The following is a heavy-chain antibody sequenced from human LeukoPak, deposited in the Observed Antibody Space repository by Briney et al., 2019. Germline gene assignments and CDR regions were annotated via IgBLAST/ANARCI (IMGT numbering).Heavy chain of an antibody. D-gene: IGHD2-21*02. CDR3: ARPNCGGDCYSSWYFDL. CDR1: GYGFTSYW. V-gene: IGHV5-51*01. CDR2: IYPGDSDT. Sequence: GESLKISCKGSGYGFTSYWIGWVRQMPGKGLEWMGIIYPGDSDTRYSPSFQGQVTISADKSISTAYLQWSSLKASDTAMYYCARPNCGGDCYSSWYFDLWGRGTLVTVSS. J-gene: IGHJ2*01.